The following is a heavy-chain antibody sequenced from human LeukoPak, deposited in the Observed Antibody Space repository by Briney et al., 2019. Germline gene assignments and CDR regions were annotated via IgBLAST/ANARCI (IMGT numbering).Heavy chain of an antibody. CDR1: GYSISSGYY. V-gene: IGHV4-38-2*02. CDR3: ARGVFSRGFDI. CDR2: IYHSGST. J-gene: IGHJ3*02. Sequence: PSETLSLTCTASGYSISSGYYWGWIRQPPGKGLEWIGNIYHSGSTYYNPSLKSRVTISVDTSKNQLSLKLSSVTAADTAVYYCARGVFSRGFDIWGQGTMVTVSS. D-gene: IGHD3-3*01.